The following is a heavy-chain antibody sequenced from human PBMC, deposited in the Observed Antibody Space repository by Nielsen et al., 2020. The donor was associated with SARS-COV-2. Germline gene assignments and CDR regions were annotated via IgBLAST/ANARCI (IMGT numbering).Heavy chain of an antibody. CDR3: ARTSVDMAGSVWSSYYVLDV. J-gene: IGHJ6*02. CDR2: INHSGST. Sequence: ESLKISCAASGFTFSGYSMNWIRQAPGKGLEWIGEINHSGSTNYNPSLKSRIAIFVDTSKKQFSLKLNSVTAADTAVYYCARTSVDMAGSVWSSYYVLDVWGQGATVTVSS. V-gene: IGHV4-34*01. D-gene: IGHD5-24*01. CDR1: GFTFSGYS.